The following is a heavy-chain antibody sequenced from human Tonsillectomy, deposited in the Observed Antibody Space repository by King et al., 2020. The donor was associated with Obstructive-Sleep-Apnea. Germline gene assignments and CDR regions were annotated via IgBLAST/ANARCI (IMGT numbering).Heavy chain of an antibody. CDR2: ISNDGSNE. CDR1: GFTFSSYG. Sequence: VQLVESGGGVVQPGGSLRLSCAASGFTFSSYGMHWVRQAPGKGREWGAVISNDGSNENFADSGKGRFTISRDNSKNTLHLQMNGLRVEDTAVYYCAKEAGGWHHFDYWGQGTLVTVSS. J-gene: IGHJ4*02. CDR3: AKEAGGWHHFDY. V-gene: IGHV3-30*18. D-gene: IGHD6-19*01.